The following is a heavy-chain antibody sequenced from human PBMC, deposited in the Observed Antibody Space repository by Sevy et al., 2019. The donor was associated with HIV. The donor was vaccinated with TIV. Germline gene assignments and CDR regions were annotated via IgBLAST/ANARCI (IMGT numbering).Heavy chain of an antibody. J-gene: IGHJ4*02. Sequence: GGSLRLSCAASGFTVNSNYMTWVRQAPGKGLEGVSVIHSDDTTYHADSVKDRFTISRDNSKNTLYLHMSSLRAKDTTDYYCARGKSGYGYALNYWGQGTLVTVSS. V-gene: IGHV3-66*01. CDR2: IHSDDTT. CDR3: ARGKSGYGYALNY. CDR1: GFTVNSNY. D-gene: IGHD5-18*01.